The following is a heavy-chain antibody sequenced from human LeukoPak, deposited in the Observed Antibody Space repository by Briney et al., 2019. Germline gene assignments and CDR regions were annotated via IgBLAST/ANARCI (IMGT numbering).Heavy chain of an antibody. V-gene: IGHV4-59*01. CDR3: ARLIGLGEVSPYFDF. Sequence: PSETLSLTCTVSGVSINSYYWTRIRQPPGKGLEWIGYSHYSGTTNYKPSLRGRVAISVDTSKNQFSLRLAYVTAADTAVFYCARLIGLGEVSPYFDFWGQGILVTVSS. CDR2: SHYSGTT. CDR1: GVSINSYY. D-gene: IGHD3-16*02. J-gene: IGHJ4*02.